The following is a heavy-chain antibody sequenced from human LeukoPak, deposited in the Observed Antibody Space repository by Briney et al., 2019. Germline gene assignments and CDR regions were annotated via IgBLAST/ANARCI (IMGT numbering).Heavy chain of an antibody. CDR1: GYTFTSYD. CDR3: ARGVGSNYYYYMDV. J-gene: IGHJ6*03. V-gene: IGHV1-8*01. D-gene: IGHD1-26*01. CDR2: MNPNSGNT. Sequence: ASVKVSCTASGYTFTSYDINWVRQATGQGLEWMGWMNPNSGNTGYAQKFQGRVTMTRNTSISTAYMELSSLRSEDTAVYYCARGVGSNYYYYMDVWGKGTTVTVSS.